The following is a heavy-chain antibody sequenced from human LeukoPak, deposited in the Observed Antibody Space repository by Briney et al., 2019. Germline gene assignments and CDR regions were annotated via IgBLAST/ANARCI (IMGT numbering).Heavy chain of an antibody. CDR2: IYGDSGGST. J-gene: IGHJ4*02. CDR3: ARGFTHDYGDYFDY. CDR1: GFTVSSNY. D-gene: IGHD4-17*01. V-gene: IGHV3-66*01. Sequence: GGSLRLSCAASGFTVSSNYMSWVRQAPGKGLEWVSVIYGDSGGSTYYADSVKGRFTMSRDNSKNTLYLHMNSLRAEDTAVYYCARGFTHDYGDYFDYWGQGTLVTVSS.